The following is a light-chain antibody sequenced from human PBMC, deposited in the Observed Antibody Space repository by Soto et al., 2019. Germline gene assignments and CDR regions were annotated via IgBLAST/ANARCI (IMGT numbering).Light chain of an antibody. CDR1: QSVLYSSNNKNY. CDR2: WAS. Sequence: DSVMTQSPDSLAVSLGERATINCKSSQSVLYSSNNKNYLAWYQQKPGQPPKLLIYWASTRESGVPDRSSGSGSGTDFTLTISSLQAEDVAVYYCQQYYSTPLTFGGGTKVDIK. J-gene: IGKJ4*01. CDR3: QQYYSTPLT. V-gene: IGKV4-1*01.